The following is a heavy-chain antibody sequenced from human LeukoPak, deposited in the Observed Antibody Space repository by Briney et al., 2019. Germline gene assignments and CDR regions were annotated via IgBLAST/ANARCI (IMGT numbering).Heavy chain of an antibody. Sequence: ASVKVSCKASGYTFTSYGINWVRQAPGQGLEWMGWISAYNGNTNYAQKLQGRVTMTTDTSTSTAYMELRSLRSDDAAVYYCARLLTSTSFDYWGQGTLVTVSS. CDR3: ARLLTSTSFDY. D-gene: IGHD2-2*01. J-gene: IGHJ4*02. V-gene: IGHV1-18*01. CDR1: GYTFTSYG. CDR2: ISAYNGNT.